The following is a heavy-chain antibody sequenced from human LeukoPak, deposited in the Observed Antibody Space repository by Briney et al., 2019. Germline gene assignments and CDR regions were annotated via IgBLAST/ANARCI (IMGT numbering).Heavy chain of an antibody. CDR1: GGSISSYC. J-gene: IGHJ6*02. Sequence: PSETLSLTCTVSGGSISSYCWSWIRQPPGKGLEWIGYIYYSGSTNYNPSLKSRVTISVDTSKNQFSLKLSSVTAADTAVYYCARDWYGGTDYYYGMDVWGQGTTVTVSS. CDR3: ARDWYGGTDYYYGMDV. V-gene: IGHV4-59*01. CDR2: IYYSGST. D-gene: IGHD4-23*01.